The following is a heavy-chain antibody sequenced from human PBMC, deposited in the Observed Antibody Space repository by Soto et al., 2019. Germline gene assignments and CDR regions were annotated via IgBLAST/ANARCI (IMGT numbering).Heavy chain of an antibody. J-gene: IGHJ5*02. V-gene: IGHV1-69*06. Sequence: QVQLVQSGAEVKKPGSSVKVSCKASGGTFSSYAISWVRQAPGQGLEWMGGIIPIFGTANYAQKFQGRVTITADKSTSTAYMELSSLRSEDTAVYSCASGGYSYGSSGGWFDPWGQGTLVTVSS. D-gene: IGHD5-18*01. CDR1: GGTFSSYA. CDR2: IIPIFGTA. CDR3: ASGGYSYGSSGGWFDP.